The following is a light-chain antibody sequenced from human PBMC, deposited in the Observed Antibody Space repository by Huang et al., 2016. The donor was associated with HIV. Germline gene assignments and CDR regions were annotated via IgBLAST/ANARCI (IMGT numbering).Light chain of an antibody. CDR2: SAS. V-gene: IGKV1-NL1*01. J-gene: IGKJ1*01. CDR3: QQYQRTPPT. Sequence: DIQMTQSPSSLSAFVGDSVTITCRASQGISNSLAWYQQRPGKAPKLLLFSASSLESGVPPRFSGSVSGTDFTLTISSLQPDDFATYYCQQYQRTPPTFGPGTRVEV. CDR1: QGISNS.